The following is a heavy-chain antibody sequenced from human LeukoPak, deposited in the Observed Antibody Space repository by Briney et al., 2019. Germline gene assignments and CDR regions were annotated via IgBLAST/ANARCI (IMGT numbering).Heavy chain of an antibody. V-gene: IGHV1-2*02. CDR2: INPNSGGT. Sequence: ASVKVSCKASGYTFTGYYMHWVRQAPGQGLEWMGWINPNSGGTNYAQEFQGRVTMTRDTSISTAYMELSRLRSDDTAVYYCARVVVAATEWFDPWGQGTLVTVSS. J-gene: IGHJ5*02. CDR3: ARVVVAATEWFDP. CDR1: GYTFTGYY. D-gene: IGHD2-15*01.